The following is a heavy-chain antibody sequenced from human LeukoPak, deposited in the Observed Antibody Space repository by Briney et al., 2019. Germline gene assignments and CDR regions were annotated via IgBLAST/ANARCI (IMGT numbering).Heavy chain of an antibody. J-gene: IGHJ3*02. CDR3: ARDEHIVVVPAAAAYDAFDI. D-gene: IGHD2-2*01. V-gene: IGHV3-48*01. CDR2: ISSSSSTI. CDR1: GFTSSSYS. Sequence: GGSLRLSCAASGFTSSSYSMNWVRQAPGKGLEWVSYISSSSSTIYYADSVKGRFTISRDNAKNSLYLQMNSLRAEDTAVYYCARDEHIVVVPAAAAYDAFDIWGQGTMVTVSS.